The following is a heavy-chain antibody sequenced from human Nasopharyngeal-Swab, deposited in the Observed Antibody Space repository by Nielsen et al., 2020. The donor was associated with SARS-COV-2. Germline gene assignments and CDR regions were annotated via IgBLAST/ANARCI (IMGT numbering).Heavy chain of an antibody. CDR2: IYYSGST. D-gene: IGHD5-24*01. CDR3: ARVGVEVMATYYYYYYMDV. V-gene: IGHV4-59*01. J-gene: IGHJ6*03. Sequence: SETLSLTCTVSGDSISSSYWSWVRQPPGKGREWIGYIYYSGSTNYKPSLKSRVTISVDTSNNQFSLKLRSVTAADTAVYYCARVGVEVMATYYYYYYMDVWGKGTTVIVAS. CDR1: GDSISSSY.